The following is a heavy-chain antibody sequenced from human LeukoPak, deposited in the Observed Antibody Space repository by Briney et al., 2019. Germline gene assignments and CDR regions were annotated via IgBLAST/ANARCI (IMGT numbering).Heavy chain of an antibody. V-gene: IGHV1-69*06. J-gene: IGHJ5*02. CDR2: IIPIFGTA. D-gene: IGHD6-13*01. CDR3: ARLIAAAGPDMGWFDP. CDR1: GYTFSSYA. Sequence: GASVKVSCKASGYTFSSYAISWVRQAPGQGLEWMGGIIPIFGTANYAQKFQGRVTITADKSTSTAYMELSSPRSEDTAVYYCARLIAAAGPDMGWFDPWGQGTLVTVSS.